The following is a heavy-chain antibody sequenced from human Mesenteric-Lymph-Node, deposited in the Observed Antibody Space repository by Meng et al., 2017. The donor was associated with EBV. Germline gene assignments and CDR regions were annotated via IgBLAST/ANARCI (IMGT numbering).Heavy chain of an antibody. V-gene: IGHV1-69*01. CDR1: AGTFSTYV. CDR3: TRGDGYSHY. CDR2: IIPVFDTP. Sequence: QVQLVQSGAEVKSAGSWVQCSREDSAGTFSTYVISWVRQAPGQGLEWMGGIIPVFDTPNYAQKFQGRVTITADESTNTAYMELSSLKYEDTAVYYCTRGDGYSHYWGQGTQVTVSS. D-gene: IGHD5-24*01. J-gene: IGHJ4*02.